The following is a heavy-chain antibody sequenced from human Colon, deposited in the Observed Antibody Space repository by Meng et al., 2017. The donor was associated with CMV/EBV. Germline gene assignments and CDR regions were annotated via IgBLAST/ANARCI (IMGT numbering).Heavy chain of an antibody. Sequence: EGHAVWPQRGPFKPGVSLCLPCASSEFSFSSYSLHWVRQAPGKGLEWVSSISPISSYIYYADSVKGRFTISRDNAKNSMFLQMNSLRAEDTAVYYCARDEKSSPGRGGMDSWGQGTLVTVSS. CDR1: EFSFSSYS. D-gene: IGHD3-16*01. J-gene: IGHJ4*02. V-gene: IGHV3-21*06. CDR2: ISPISSYI. CDR3: ARDEKSSPGRGGMDS.